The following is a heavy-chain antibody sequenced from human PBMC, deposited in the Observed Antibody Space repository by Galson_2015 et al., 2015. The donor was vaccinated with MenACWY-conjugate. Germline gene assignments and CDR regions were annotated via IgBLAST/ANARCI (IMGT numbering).Heavy chain of an antibody. J-gene: IGHJ6*02. CDR1: GFTFTSYW. D-gene: IGHD2-15*01. Sequence: QSGAEVKKPGESLRISCKGSGFTFTSYWISWVRQMPGKGLEWMGMIDPSDSYTNYGPSFQGHVSISADKSVSTAYLQWSSLKTSDTAIYCCARRALVGYALNSYYGMDVWGQGTTVTVSS. CDR3: ARRALVGYALNSYYGMDV. V-gene: IGHV5-10-1*01. CDR2: IDPSDSYT.